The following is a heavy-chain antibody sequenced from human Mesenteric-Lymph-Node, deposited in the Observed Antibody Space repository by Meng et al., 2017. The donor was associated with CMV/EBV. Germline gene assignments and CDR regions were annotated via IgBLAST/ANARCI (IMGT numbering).Heavy chain of an antibody. CDR2: MNPNSGNT. J-gene: IGHJ4*02. Sequence: SGYTFPSYDINWVRQATGQGLEWMGWMNPNSGNTGYAQKFQGRVTMTRNTSISTAYMELSSLRSEDTAVYYCARVFVIAAAGTLGYWGQGTLVTVSS. CDR3: ARVFVIAAAGTLGY. V-gene: IGHV1-8*01. CDR1: GYTFPSYD. D-gene: IGHD6-13*01.